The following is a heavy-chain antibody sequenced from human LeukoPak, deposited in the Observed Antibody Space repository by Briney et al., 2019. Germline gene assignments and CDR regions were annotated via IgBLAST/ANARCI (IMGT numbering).Heavy chain of an antibody. D-gene: IGHD2-15*01. V-gene: IGHV3-23*01. CDR2: INPSGDNT. CDR1: GFTFSSFA. Sequence: PGGSLRLSCEVSGFTFSSFAMSWVRQAPGQGREWISAINPSGDNTFSANSVKGRFTISRDNSKNTLFLQMNSLRDDDTAVYYCARQLRYCSYGTCYFDYWGQGTLVTVSS. CDR3: ARQLRYCSYGTCYFDY. J-gene: IGHJ4*02.